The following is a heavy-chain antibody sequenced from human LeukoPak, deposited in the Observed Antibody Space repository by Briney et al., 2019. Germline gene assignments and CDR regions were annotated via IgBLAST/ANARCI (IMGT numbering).Heavy chain of an antibody. D-gene: IGHD6-19*01. CDR2: IYYSGST. Sequence: SETLSLTCTVSGGSISSGSYYWGCIRQPPGKGLEWIGSIYYSGSTYYNPSLKSRVTISVDTSKNQFSLRLSSVTAADTAVYYCAVTVSGWYFGAFDIWGQGTMVTVSS. CDR3: AVTVSGWYFGAFDI. CDR1: GGSISSGSYY. J-gene: IGHJ3*02. V-gene: IGHV4-39*01.